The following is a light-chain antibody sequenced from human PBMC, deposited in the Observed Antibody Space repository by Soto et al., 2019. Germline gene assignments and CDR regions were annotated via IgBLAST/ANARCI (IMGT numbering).Light chain of an antibody. V-gene: IGKV3-15*01. CDR1: QSVSYN. Sequence: EIVMTQSPATLSVSPGETATPSCRASQSVSYNLAWYQQKPGQGPRLLIYGAFTRATGIPARFSGSGSGTEFTLTISSLQSADFAVYYCQQYKNWPPLTFGGGTKVEIK. CDR3: QQYKNWPPLT. CDR2: GAF. J-gene: IGKJ4*01.